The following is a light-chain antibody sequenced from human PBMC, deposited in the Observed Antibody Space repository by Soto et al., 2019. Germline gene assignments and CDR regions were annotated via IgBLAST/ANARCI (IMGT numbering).Light chain of an antibody. Sequence: IVMTQSPVTLSVSPGERATLSCTAIQSVSSNLAWYQQKPGQAPRLLIYGASTRATGIPARFSGSGSGTEFTLTISSLQSEDFAVYYCQQYNNWPPAWPFGQGTKVDIK. V-gene: IGKV3-15*01. CDR2: GAS. CDR3: QQYNNWPPAWP. J-gene: IGKJ1*01. CDR1: QSVSSN.